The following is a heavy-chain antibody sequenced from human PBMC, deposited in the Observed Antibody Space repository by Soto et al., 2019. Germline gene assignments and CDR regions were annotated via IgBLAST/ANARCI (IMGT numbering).Heavy chain of an antibody. CDR1: GGTFSSYA. D-gene: IGHD3-3*01. CDR3: ARDRFLEWLSRNKVNWFDP. V-gene: IGHV1-69*13. Sequence: SVKVSCKASGGTFSSYAISWVRQAPGQGLEWMGGIIPIFGTANYAQKFQGRVTITADESTSTAYMELSSLRSEDTAVYYCARDRFLEWLSRNKVNWFDPWGQGTLVTVSS. CDR2: IIPIFGTA. J-gene: IGHJ5*02.